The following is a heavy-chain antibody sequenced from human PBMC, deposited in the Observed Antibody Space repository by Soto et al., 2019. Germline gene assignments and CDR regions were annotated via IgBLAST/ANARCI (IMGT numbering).Heavy chain of an antibody. Sequence: ASVKVSCKASGYTFTSYDINWVRQATGQGLEWMGWMNPNSGNTGYAQKFQGRVTMTRNTSISTAYMELSSLRSEDTAVYYCARPKPAAPRGGGRFDTWGQGTLVTVSS. CDR2: MNPNSGNT. CDR3: ARPKPAAPRGGGRFDT. CDR1: GYTFTSYD. V-gene: IGHV1-8*01. J-gene: IGHJ5*02. D-gene: IGHD2-2*01.